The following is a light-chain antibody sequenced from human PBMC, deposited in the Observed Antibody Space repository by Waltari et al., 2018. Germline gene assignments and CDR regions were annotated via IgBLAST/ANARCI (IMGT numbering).Light chain of an antibody. CDR1: QSISRY. CDR3: QQYNDWPLT. Sequence: EIVMTQSPATLSVSPGESATLSCRASQSISRYLAWYQQKPGQAPRLLISGASTRATGISGRFSGSGSGTDFTLTITSLQSEDFAVYYCQQYNDWPLTFGGGTKVEIK. CDR2: GAS. J-gene: IGKJ4*01. V-gene: IGKV3-15*01.